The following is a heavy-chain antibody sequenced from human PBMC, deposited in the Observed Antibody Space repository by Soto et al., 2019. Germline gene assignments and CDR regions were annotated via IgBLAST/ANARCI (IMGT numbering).Heavy chain of an antibody. V-gene: IGHV4-31*03. CDR2: IYYSGST. Sequence: LSLTCTVSGGSISSGGYYWSWIRQHPGKGLEWIGYIYYSGSTYYNPSLKSRVTISVDTSKNQFSLKLSSVTAADTAVYYCARFPFSPLGMDVWGQGTTVTVSS. J-gene: IGHJ6*02. CDR3: ARFPFSPLGMDV. CDR1: GGSISSGGYY.